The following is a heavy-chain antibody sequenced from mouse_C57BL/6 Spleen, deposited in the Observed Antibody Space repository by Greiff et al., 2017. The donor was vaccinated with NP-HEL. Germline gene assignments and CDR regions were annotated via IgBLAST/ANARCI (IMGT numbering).Heavy chain of an antibody. J-gene: IGHJ2*01. Sequence: QVQLQQSGPELVKPGASVKISCKASGYTFTDYYINWVTQRPGQGLEWIGWIFPGSGSTYYNEKFKGKATLTVDKSSSSAYMLLSSLTSEYSAVDFCARSGGLTGDFDYWGEGTTLTVSS. V-gene: IGHV1-75*01. CDR3: ARSGGLTGDFDY. D-gene: IGHD4-1*01. CDR1: GYTFTDYY. CDR2: IFPGSGST.